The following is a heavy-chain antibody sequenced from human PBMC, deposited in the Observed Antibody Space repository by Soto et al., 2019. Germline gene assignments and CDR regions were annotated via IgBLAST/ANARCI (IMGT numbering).Heavy chain of an antibody. CDR2: ISSNDEK. CDR1: GFSLSNARMG. V-gene: IGHV2-26*01. CDR3: ARRERYFDWLSPRFDP. J-gene: IGHJ5*02. Sequence: SGPTLVNPTETLTLTCTVSGFSLSNARMGVSWIRQPPGKALEWLAHISSNDEKSYSTSLKSRLTISKDTSKSQVVLTMTNMDPVDTATYYCARRERYFDWLSPRFDPWGQGTLVTVSS. D-gene: IGHD3-9*01.